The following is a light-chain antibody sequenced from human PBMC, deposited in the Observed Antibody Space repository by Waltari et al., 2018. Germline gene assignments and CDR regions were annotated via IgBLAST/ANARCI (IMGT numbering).Light chain of an antibody. CDR1: QSITNNF. J-gene: IGKJ1*01. V-gene: IGKV3-20*01. CDR2: DAS. Sequence: EIVLTQSPGTLSLSPGEGATLSCRASQSITNNFLAWYQQRPGQAPRLLVYDASSRATGIPDRFSGSGSGTDFTLTNSRLEPEDFALYFCQQHGSLPQTFGQGTKVEIK. CDR3: QQHGSLPQT.